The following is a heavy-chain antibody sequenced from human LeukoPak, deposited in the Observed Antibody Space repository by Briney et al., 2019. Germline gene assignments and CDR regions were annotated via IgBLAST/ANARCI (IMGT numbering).Heavy chain of an antibody. CDR2: ISAYDGNT. J-gene: IGHJ4*02. D-gene: IGHD6-19*01. CDR3: ARVRGSGWYGD. V-gene: IGHV1-18*04. CDR1: GYTFTSNY. Sequence: ASVKVSCKASGYTFTSNYIHWARQAPGQGLEWMGWISAYDGNTNYAQKLQGRVTMTTDTSTSTAYMELRSLRSDDTAVYYCARVRGSGWYGDWGQGTLVTVSS.